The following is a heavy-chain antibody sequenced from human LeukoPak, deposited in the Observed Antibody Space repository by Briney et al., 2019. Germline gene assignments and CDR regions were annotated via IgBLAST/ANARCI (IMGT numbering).Heavy chain of an antibody. J-gene: IGHJ4*02. D-gene: IGHD5-18*01. CDR2: IYSGGST. CDR3: ATGVDTAMVTSDY. Sequence: GSLTLSCAASGFTVSSNYMSWVRQAPGKGLEWVSVIYSGGSTYYADSVKGRFTISRDNSKDTLYLQMNSLRAEDTAVYYCATGVDTAMVTSDYWGQGTLVTVSS. CDR1: GFTVSSNY. V-gene: IGHV3-53*01.